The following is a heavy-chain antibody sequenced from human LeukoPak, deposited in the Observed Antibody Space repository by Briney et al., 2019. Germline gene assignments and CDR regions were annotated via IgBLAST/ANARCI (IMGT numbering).Heavy chain of an antibody. J-gene: IGHJ4*02. V-gene: IGHV4-39*01. CDR2: IYYSGST. Sequence: SETLSLTCSVSGGSINSSSYYWGWIRQPPGKGLEWIGNIYYSGSTYYNPSLKSRVTISVDTSKNQFSLKLSSVTAADTAVYYCARHLVLYAYDYWGQGTLVTVSS. D-gene: IGHD2/OR15-2a*01. CDR3: ARHLVLYAYDY. CDR1: GGSINSSSYY.